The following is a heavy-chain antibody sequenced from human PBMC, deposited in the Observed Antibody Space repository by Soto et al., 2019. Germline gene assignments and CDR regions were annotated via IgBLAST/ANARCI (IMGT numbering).Heavy chain of an antibody. CDR2: ISYDGSNK. J-gene: IGHJ4*02. D-gene: IGHD1-26*01. CDR3: ARGLKSGSYYVDY. Sequence: QVQLVESGGGVVQPGRSLRLSCAASGFTFSSYAMHWVRQAPGKGLEWVAVISYDGSNKYYADSVKGRFTISRDNSKNTLYLQMNSLRAEDTAVYYGARGLKSGSYYVDYWGQGTLVTVSS. V-gene: IGHV3-30-3*01. CDR1: GFTFSSYA.